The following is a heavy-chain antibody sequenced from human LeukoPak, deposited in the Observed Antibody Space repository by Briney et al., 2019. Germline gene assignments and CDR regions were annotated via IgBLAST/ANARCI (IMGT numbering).Heavy chain of an antibody. CDR1: GFSFSRYW. V-gene: IGHV3-7*01. Sequence: GGSLRLSCAASGFSFSRYWMTWVRQAPGKGLEWVATIKHDGSEKYFLDSVKGRFTISRDNARNTLYLEMHNLRAEDTAVYYCAKFGGGWYWDHWGQGTLDTVSS. D-gene: IGHD6-19*01. J-gene: IGHJ4*02. CDR2: IKHDGSEK. CDR3: AKFGGGWYWDH.